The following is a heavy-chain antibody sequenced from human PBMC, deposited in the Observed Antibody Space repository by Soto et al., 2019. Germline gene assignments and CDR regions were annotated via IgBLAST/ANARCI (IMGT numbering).Heavy chain of an antibody. CDR2: ITSNGGNT. CDR1: GFTFSSYA. V-gene: IGHV3-64*01. J-gene: IGHJ6*02. D-gene: IGHD2-21*01. CDR3: TRRIPFGYGMDV. Sequence: EVQLVESGGGLVQPGGSLRLSCAASGFTFSSYAMKWVRQAPGKGLESVSAITSNGGNTDYASSVKGRFTISRDNSKNTLYLQMGSLRAEDMAVYYSTRRIPFGYGMDVWGQGTTVTVSS.